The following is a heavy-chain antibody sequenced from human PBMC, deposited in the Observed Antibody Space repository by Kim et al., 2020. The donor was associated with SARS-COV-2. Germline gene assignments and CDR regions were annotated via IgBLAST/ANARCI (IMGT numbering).Heavy chain of an antibody. CDR1: GFTLTNYA. CDR3: AKGRSSSAWASNDY. J-gene: IGHJ4*02. CDR2: ISGGGGRT. V-gene: IGHV3-23*01. D-gene: IGHD6-19*01. Sequence: GGSLRLSCAASGFTLTNYAMTWVRQAPGRGLEWVAAISGGGGRTYYADSVKGRFTISRDNSKTTYLQMNTLRVDDTAVYYCAKGRSSSAWASNDYWGQGTLVTVSS.